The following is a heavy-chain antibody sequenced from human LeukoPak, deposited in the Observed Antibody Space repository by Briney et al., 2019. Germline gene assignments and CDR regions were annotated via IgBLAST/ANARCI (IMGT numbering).Heavy chain of an antibody. CDR3: TTGGSVIVAGTRAFDI. CDR2: IKSEIGGGAT. D-gene: IGHD5-12*01. V-gene: IGHV3-15*07. CDR1: GFTFINTW. J-gene: IGHJ3*02. Sequence: PGGSLRLSCAASGFTFINTWMNWVRQAPGKGLEWVGRIKSEIGGGATDYAAPVQGRFTISRDDSQATLYLQMNSLKTEDTAVYYCTTGGSVIVAGTRAFDIWGQGTMVTVSS.